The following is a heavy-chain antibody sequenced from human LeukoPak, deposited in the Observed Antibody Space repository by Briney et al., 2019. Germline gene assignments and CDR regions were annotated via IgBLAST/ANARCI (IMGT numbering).Heavy chain of an antibody. Sequence: PSETLSLTCAVSGGSISSGVYSWSWIRQPPGEGLDWIGYIYYGGNTYYNPSLKSRVTISVDTSKNQFSLKLSSVTAADTAVYYCARVGGSYFPPYYYYYMDVWGKGTTVTISS. V-gene: IGHV4-30-4*07. CDR1: GGSISSGVYS. J-gene: IGHJ6*03. CDR3: ARVGGSYFPPYYYYYMDV. D-gene: IGHD1-26*01. CDR2: IYYGGNT.